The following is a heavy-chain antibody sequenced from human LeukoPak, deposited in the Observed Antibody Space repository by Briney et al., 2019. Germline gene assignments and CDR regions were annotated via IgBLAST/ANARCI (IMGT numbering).Heavy chain of an antibody. CDR2: IIPIFGTA. J-gene: IGHJ4*02. V-gene: IGHV1-69*13. CDR1: GGTFSSYA. CDR3: ARSKDLRLDDIYY. Sequence: ASVKVSCKASGGTFSSYAISWVRQAPGQGLEWMGGIIPIFGTANYAQKFQGRVTITADESTSSAYMELSSLSSEDTAVYYCARSKDLRLDDIYYWGQGTLVTVSS. D-gene: IGHD3-9*01.